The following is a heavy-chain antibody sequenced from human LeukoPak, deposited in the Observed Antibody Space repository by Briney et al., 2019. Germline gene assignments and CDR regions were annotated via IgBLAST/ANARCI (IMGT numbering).Heavy chain of an antibody. V-gene: IGHV4-34*01. CDR3: ARLRRGGNRYYYYYYMDV. Sequence: SETLSLTCAVYGGSFSGYYWSWIRQPPGKGLEWIGEINHSGSTNYNPSLKSRVTISVDTSKNQFSLKLSSVTAADTAMYYCARLRRGGNRYYYYYYMDVWGKGTTVTVSS. CDR1: GGSFSGYY. CDR2: INHSGST. J-gene: IGHJ6*03. D-gene: IGHD4-23*01.